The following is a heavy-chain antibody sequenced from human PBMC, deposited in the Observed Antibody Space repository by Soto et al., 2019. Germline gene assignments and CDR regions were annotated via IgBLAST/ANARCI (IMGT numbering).Heavy chain of an antibody. CDR2: LRSSGAT. V-gene: IGHV4-4*07. CDR1: GDSISSHN. Sequence: QVQLQESGPGLVKPSETLSLTCIVSGDSISSHNYNWIRRPAGKGLEWIGGLRSSGATTYNPSLRGRVSVSADPSNNHFSLTLRSLTAADTAVYYCARDRPTGGAFYNSFDNWGPGTQVTVSS. J-gene: IGHJ5*02. CDR3: ARDRPTGGAFYNSFDN. D-gene: IGHD2-8*02.